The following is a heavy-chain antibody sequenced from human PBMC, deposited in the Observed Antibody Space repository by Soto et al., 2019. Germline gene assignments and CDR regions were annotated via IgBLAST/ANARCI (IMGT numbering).Heavy chain of an antibody. Sequence: WVRQAPSRGLEWLGRTYYKSKWYYTYAASVKSRITVSPDTSKNQFSLQLTSVTPEDTAVYYCARGSWDDVSGHYYMDVWDKGTTVTVSS. J-gene: IGHJ6*03. V-gene: IGHV6-1*01. CDR2: TYYKSKWYY. CDR3: ARGSWDDVSGHYYMDV. D-gene: IGHD1-1*01.